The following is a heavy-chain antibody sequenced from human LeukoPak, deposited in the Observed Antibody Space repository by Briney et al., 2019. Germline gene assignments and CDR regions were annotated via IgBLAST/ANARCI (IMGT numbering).Heavy chain of an antibody. CDR3: ARGGIVVAVYFDF. CDR2: VYHTGSP. D-gene: IGHD2-21*01. J-gene: IGHJ4*02. V-gene: IGHV4-38-2*02. Sequence: PSETLSLTCIVSGYSISNDYYWAWVRQPPGKALDGFGSVYHTGSPYYNPSLKSRVTISVDTSKNHLSLRLRSVTAADTAVYYCARGGIVVAVYFDFWGKGTLLTVSS. CDR1: GYSISNDYY.